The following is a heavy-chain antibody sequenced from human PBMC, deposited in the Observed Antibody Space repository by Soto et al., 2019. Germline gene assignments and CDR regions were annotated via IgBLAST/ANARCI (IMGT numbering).Heavy chain of an antibody. D-gene: IGHD3-3*01. CDR1: GYTFTSYG. CDR3: AREFQGYDFWSGYNSDPLTSYYYGMDV. Sequence: ASVKVSCKASGYTFTSYGISWVRQAPGQGLEWMGWISAYNGNTNYAQKLQGRVTMTTDTSTSTAYMELRSLRSDDTAVYYCAREFQGYDFWSGYNSDPLTSYYYGMDVWGQGTTVTVSS. CDR2: ISAYNGNT. V-gene: IGHV1-18*04. J-gene: IGHJ6*02.